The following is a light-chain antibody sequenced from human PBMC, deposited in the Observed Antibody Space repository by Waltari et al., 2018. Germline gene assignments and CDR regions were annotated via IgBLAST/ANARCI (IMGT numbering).Light chain of an antibody. Sequence: QSVLTQPPSASGTPGQRVTISCSGSTSNVGSNSVNWYQQVPGTAPKLLIYRNNQRPSGVPDRFSGSKSGTSASLAISGLQSEDEADYYCAAWDYSLDGHVLFGGGTKLTVL. CDR2: RNN. CDR3: AAWDYSLDGHVL. J-gene: IGLJ2*01. CDR1: TSNVGSNS. V-gene: IGLV1-44*01.